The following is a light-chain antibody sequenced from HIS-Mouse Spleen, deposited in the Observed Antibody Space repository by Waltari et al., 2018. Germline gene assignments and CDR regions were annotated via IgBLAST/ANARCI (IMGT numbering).Light chain of an antibody. CDR3: SSYTSSSFNVV. J-gene: IGLJ2*01. V-gene: IGLV2-14*03. CDR1: SSDVGGYNY. Sequence: QSALTQPASVSGSPGQSITISCTGTSSDVGGYNYVSWYQQHPGKAPKLMSYVVSNRPSGVSNRFSGSKSGNTASLTISGLQAEDEADYYCSSYTSSSFNVVFGGGTKLTVL. CDR2: VVS.